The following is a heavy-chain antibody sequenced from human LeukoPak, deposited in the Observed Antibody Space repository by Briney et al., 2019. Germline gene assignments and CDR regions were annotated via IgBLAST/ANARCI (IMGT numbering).Heavy chain of an antibody. V-gene: IGHV4/OR15-8*02. D-gene: IGHD6-19*01. Sequence: SETLSLTCDVSGGFTSNDYWWSWVRPPPGKGLEWIGEIRHYDGHTKYNPSLKGRVTISIDKPRNHFSLTLTSVTAADTAIYYCASSIPIGWSPNTYWGQGTLVIVSS. CDR3: ASSIPIGWSPNTY. CDR1: GGFTSNDYW. CDR2: IRHYDGHT. J-gene: IGHJ4*02.